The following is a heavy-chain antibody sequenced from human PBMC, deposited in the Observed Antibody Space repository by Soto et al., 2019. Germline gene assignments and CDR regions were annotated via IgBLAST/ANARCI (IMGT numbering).Heavy chain of an antibody. Sequence: QVQLVESGGGVVQPGRSLRLSCAASGFTFSSYGMLWVRQAPGKGLEWVAVISYDGSNKYYADSVKGRFTISRDNSKNTLYLQMNSLRAEDTAVYYCAKDLGVWGKGTTVTVSS. D-gene: IGHD7-27*01. CDR1: GFTFSSYG. J-gene: IGHJ6*04. CDR2: ISYDGSNK. CDR3: AKDLGV. V-gene: IGHV3-30*18.